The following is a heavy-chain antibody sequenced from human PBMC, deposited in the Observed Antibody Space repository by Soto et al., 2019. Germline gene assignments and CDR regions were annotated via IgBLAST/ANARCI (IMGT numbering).Heavy chain of an antibody. CDR2: IRSKANSYAT. J-gene: IGHJ4*02. CDR3: TTSSGPFDY. V-gene: IGHV3-73*01. D-gene: IGHD3-22*01. Sequence: EVQLVESGGGLVQPGGSLKLSCAASGFAFSGSAMHWVRQASGKGLEWVGRIRSKANSYATAYAASVKGRFTISRDDSKNTAYLQMNSLKTEDTAVYYCTTSSGPFDYWGQGTLVTVSS. CDR1: GFAFSGSA.